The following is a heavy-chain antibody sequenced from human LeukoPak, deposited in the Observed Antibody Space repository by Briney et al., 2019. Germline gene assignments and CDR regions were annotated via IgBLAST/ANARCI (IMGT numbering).Heavy chain of an antibody. Sequence: GASVKVSCKASGYTFTGYYMHWVRQAPGQGLEWMGWINTNTGNPTYAQGFTGRFVFSLDTSVSTAYLQINSLKAEDTAVYYCARVRSGWDTDLWGRGTLVTVSS. CDR3: ARVRSGWDTDL. CDR1: GYTFTGYY. CDR2: INTNTGNP. D-gene: IGHD5-18*01. V-gene: IGHV7-4-1*02. J-gene: IGHJ2*01.